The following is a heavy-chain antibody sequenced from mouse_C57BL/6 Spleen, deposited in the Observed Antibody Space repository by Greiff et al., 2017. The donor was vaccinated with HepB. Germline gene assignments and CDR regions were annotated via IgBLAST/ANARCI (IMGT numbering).Heavy chain of an antibody. CDR3: ARHYGSTSYYAMDY. J-gene: IGHJ4*01. CDR2: ISSGSSTI. V-gene: IGHV5-17*01. Sequence: EVKLLESGGGLVKPGGSLKLSCAASGFTFSDYGMHWVRQAPEKGLEWVAYISSGSSTIYYADTVKGRFTISRDNAKNTLFLQMTSLRSEDTAMYYCARHYGSTSYYAMDYWGQGTSVTVSS. D-gene: IGHD1-1*01. CDR1: GFTFSDYG.